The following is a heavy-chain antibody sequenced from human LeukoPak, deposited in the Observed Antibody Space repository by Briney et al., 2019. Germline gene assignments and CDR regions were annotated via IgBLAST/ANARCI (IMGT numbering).Heavy chain of an antibody. V-gene: IGHV3-53*05. D-gene: IGHD6-13*01. CDR1: GFTVSSNY. CDR2: IYSGGST. CDR3: VRDQSAGYSSSGSSSWGRLGD. Sequence: GGFLRLSCAASGFTVSSNYMSWVRQAPGKGLEWVSVIYSGGSTYYADSVKGRFTISRDNSKDTLYLQMNSLRAEGTAVYYCVRDQSAGYSSSGSSSWGRLGDLGQGTLVTVSS. J-gene: IGHJ4*02.